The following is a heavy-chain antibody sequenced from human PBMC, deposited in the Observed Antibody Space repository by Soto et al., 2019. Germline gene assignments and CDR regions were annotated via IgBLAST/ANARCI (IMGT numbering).Heavy chain of an antibody. CDR1: GFTFSSYA. CDR3: ARRTLSGYWYFAL. Sequence: GGSLRLSCAASGFTFSSYAMSWVRQAPGKGLEWVSGISGSGGSTYYADSVKGRFTISRDNSKNTLYLQMNSLRAEDTAVYYCARRTLSGYWYFALWGRGALVTVSS. CDR2: ISGSGGST. D-gene: IGHD6-19*01. V-gene: IGHV3-23*01. J-gene: IGHJ2*01.